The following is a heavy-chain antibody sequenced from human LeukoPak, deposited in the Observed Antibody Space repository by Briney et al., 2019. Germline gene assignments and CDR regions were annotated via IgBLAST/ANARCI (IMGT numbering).Heavy chain of an antibody. V-gene: IGHV3-7*01. CDR2: IKQDGSEI. Sequence: GGSLRLSCAASRFLFSSYWLSWVRQAPGKGLEWVANIKQDGSEIYYVDSVKGRFTISRDNAKNSLYLQTNSLRAEDAAVYYCARIEDYGGDSKWFEYWGQGTLATVSS. CDR1: RFLFSSYW. J-gene: IGHJ4*02. D-gene: IGHD4-23*01. CDR3: ARIEDYGGDSKWFEY.